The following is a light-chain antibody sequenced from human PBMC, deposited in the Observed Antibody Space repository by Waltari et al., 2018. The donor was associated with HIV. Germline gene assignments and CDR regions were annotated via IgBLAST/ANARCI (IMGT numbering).Light chain of an antibody. J-gene: IGLJ2*01. CDR1: KLGDKY. V-gene: IGLV3-1*01. CDR3: QAWDSSTVV. Sequence: SYELTQPPSVSVSPGQIASITCSGDKLGDKYTCWYQHKPGQSPVLVMYQDTKRPSGIPERFSGSNSGNTATLTISGTQAMDEADYYCQAWDSSTVVFGRGTKLTVL. CDR2: QDT.